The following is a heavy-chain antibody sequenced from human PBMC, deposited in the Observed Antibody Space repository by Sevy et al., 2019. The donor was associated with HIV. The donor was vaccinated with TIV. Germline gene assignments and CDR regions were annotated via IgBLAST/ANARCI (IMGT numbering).Heavy chain of an antibody. CDR2: IYSGGST. CDR1: GFTVSSNY. Sequence: GGSLRLSCAASGFTVSSNYMSWVRQAPGKGLEWVSVIYSGGSTYYADSVKGRFTISGDNSKNTLYLQMNSLRAEDTAVYYCARDLSWVRGVITYNWFDPWGQGTLVTVSS. J-gene: IGHJ5*02. D-gene: IGHD3-10*01. CDR3: ARDLSWVRGVITYNWFDP. V-gene: IGHV3-53*01.